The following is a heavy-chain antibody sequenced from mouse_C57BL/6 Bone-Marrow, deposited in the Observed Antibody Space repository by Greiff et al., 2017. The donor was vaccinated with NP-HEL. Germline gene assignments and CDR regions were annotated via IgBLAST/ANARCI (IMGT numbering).Heavy chain of an antibody. CDR2: IDPSDSYT. D-gene: IGHD1-1*01. J-gene: IGHJ2*01. CDR1: GYTFTSYW. CDR3: ARSNLLYYYGSSFYFDY. Sequence: QVQLQQPGAELVKPGASVKLSCKASGYTFTSYWMQWVKQRPGQGLEWIGEIDPSDSYTNYNQKFKGKATLTVDTSSSTAYMQLSSLTSEDSAVYYCARSNLLYYYGSSFYFDYWGQGTTLTVSS. V-gene: IGHV1-50*01.